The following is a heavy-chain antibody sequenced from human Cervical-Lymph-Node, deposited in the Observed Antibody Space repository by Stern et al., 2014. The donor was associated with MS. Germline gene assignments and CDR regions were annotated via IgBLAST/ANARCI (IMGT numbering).Heavy chain of an antibody. CDR2: ISYDVNHK. Sequence: VQLVESGGAVVQPGRSLRLSWAASGFTFSSYGMHWVRQAPGKGLEWVKVISYDVNHKYYAASVKGRFTISRDNSKNTLHLQMNSVTPDDTAIYYCARDYEDTSMLFDHWGQGTLVTVSS. CDR1: GFTFSSYG. J-gene: IGHJ4*02. CDR3: ARDYEDTSMLFDH. D-gene: IGHD2-8*01. V-gene: IGHV3-30*03.